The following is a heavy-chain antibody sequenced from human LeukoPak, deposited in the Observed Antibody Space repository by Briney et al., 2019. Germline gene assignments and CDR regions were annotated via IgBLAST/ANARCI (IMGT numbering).Heavy chain of an antibody. D-gene: IGHD3-3*01. CDR2: ISGSGGST. CDR3: AKDDSPGQEWLEVIDY. J-gene: IGHJ4*02. Sequence: GGSLRLSCAASGFTFSSYAMSWVRQAPGKGLEWVSAISGSGGSTYYADSVKGRFTISRDNSKNTVDLQMNSLRAEDTAVYYCAKDDSPGQEWLEVIDYWGQGTLVTVSS. CDR1: GFTFSSYA. V-gene: IGHV3-23*01.